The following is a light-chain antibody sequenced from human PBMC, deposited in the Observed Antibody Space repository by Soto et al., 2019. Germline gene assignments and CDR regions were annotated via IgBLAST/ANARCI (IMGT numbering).Light chain of an antibody. V-gene: IGLV2-23*02. CDR2: EVS. CDR3: CSYTGSNIYGV. Sequence: QSVLTQPASVSGSPGQSITISCTGSSSDVGRNNLVSWYQHHPGKAPKLMIYEVSKRPSGVSNRFSGSKSGNTASLTISGLQAEDEADYSCCSYTGSNIYGVFGGGTKLTVL. J-gene: IGLJ3*02. CDR1: SSDVGRNNL.